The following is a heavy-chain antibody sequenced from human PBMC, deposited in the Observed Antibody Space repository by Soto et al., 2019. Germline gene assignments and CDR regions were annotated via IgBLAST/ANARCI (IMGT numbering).Heavy chain of an antibody. V-gene: IGHV4-31*03. Sequence: SETLSLTCTVSGGSISSGGYYWSWIRQHPGKGLEWIGYIYYSGSTYYNPSLKSRVTISVDTSKNQFSLKLSSVTAADTAVYYCARGGPYYYGSGSYERGYGMDVWGQGTTVTVSS. D-gene: IGHD3-10*01. J-gene: IGHJ6*02. CDR1: GGSISSGGYY. CDR3: ARGGPYYYGSGSYERGYGMDV. CDR2: IYYSGST.